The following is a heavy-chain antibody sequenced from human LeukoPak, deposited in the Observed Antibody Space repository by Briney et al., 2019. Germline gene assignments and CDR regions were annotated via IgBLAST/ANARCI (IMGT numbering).Heavy chain of an antibody. V-gene: IGHV4-30-2*01. Sequence: SQTLSLTCAVSGGSISSGGYSWSWIRQPPGKGLEWIGEINHSGSTNYNPSLKSRVTISVDTSKNQFSLKLSSVTAADTAVYYCASQGEDPASWYFDLWGRGTLVTVSS. CDR1: GGSISSGGYS. CDR2: INHSGST. CDR3: ASQGEDPASWYFDL. J-gene: IGHJ2*01. D-gene: IGHD3-16*01.